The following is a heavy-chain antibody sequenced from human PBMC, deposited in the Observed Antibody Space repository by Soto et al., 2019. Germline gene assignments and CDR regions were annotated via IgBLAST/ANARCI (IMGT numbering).Heavy chain of an antibody. Sequence: QVQLQESGPGLVKPSQTLSLTCTVSGGSITSSGYYWSWIRQHPGEGLEWIGFTSNSGSTSYNPSLTSRVTIPLDTSSNQFSLNLKSGTAAYTAVYSCARGGGSTKGDYCGQGTLVTVSP. CDR3: ARGGGSTKGDY. J-gene: IGHJ4*02. CDR2: TSNSGST. D-gene: IGHD2-2*01. V-gene: IGHV4-31*03. CDR1: GGSITSSGYY.